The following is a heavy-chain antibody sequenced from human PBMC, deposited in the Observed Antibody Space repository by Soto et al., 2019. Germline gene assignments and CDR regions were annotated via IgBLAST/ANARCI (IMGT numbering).Heavy chain of an antibody. CDR1: GYTFNDYA. V-gene: IGHV1-18*01. Sequence: QLVQSGAEVKKPGASVKVSCKASGYTFNDYAITWVRQAPGQGLEWVGWISASIGHTNYAQSFQGRVTMTTDRATTTASMELRSLRTDDTAVYYCARGSYCSGGTCTNWFDAWGQGTLVTVSS. D-gene: IGHD2-15*01. J-gene: IGHJ5*02. CDR2: ISASIGHT. CDR3: ARGSYCSGGTCTNWFDA.